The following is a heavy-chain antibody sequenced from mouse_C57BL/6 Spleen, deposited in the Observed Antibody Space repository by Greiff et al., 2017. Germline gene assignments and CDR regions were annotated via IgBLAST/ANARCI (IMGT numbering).Heavy chain of an antibody. V-gene: IGHV1-82*01. CDR3: ARYYALYFDY. Sequence: VQLQQSGPELVKPGASVKISCKASGYAFSSSWMNWVKQRPGKGLEWIGRLYPGDGDTNYNGKFKGKATLTADKSSSTAYMQLSSLTSEDSAVYFCARYYALYFDYWGQGTTLTVSS. J-gene: IGHJ2*01. CDR1: GYAFSSSW. D-gene: IGHD1-1*01. CDR2: LYPGDGDT.